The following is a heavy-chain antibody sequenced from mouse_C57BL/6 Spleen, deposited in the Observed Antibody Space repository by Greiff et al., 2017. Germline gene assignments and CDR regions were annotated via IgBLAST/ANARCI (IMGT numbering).Heavy chain of an antibody. V-gene: IGHV1-4*01. D-gene: IGHD1-1*01. J-gene: IGHJ1*03. CDR1: GYTFTSYT. CDR3: ARSSNYYGSSYPWYFDV. Sequence: QVQLQQSGAELASPGASVKMSCKASGYTFTSYTMHWVKQRPGQGLEWIGYINPSSGYTKYNQKFKDKATLTADKSSSTAYMQLSSLTSEDSAVYYCARSSNYYGSSYPWYFDVWGTGATVTVSS. CDR2: INPSSGYT.